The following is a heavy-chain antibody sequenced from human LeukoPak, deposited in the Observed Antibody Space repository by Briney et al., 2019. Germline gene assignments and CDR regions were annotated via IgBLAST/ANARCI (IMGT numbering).Heavy chain of an antibody. V-gene: IGHV3-53*01. CDR3: ARGPYYYGSGSYYKGLRWFDP. D-gene: IGHD3-10*01. CDR2: IYSGGST. Sequence: GGSLRLSCAASGFTVSSNDMSWVRQAPGKGLECISVIYSGGSTDYADSVKGRLTIPRDNSKNTLYLQMNSLRAEDTAVYYCARGPYYYGSGSYYKGLRWFDPWGQGTLVTVSS. CDR1: GFTVSSND. J-gene: IGHJ5*02.